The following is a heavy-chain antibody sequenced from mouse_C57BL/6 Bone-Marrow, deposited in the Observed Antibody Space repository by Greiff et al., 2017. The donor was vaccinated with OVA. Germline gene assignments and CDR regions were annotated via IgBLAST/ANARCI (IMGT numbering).Heavy chain of an antibody. CDR3: TTCSYGRRPDD. V-gene: IGHV14-4*01. D-gene: IGHD1-1*01. CDR1: GFNLKDDY. Sequence: VQLQQSGAELVRPGASVKLSCTASGFNLKDDYMHWVKQRPEQGLEWIGWIDPENGDTEYASKFQGKATITADTSSNTAYLQLSSLTSEDTAVYYCTTCSYGRRPDDWGQGTTLTVSS. CDR2: IDPENGDT. J-gene: IGHJ2*01.